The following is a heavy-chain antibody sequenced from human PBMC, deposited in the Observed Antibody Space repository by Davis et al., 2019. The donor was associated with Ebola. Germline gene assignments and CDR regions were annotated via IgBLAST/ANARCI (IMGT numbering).Heavy chain of an antibody. CDR1: GGSVSSGYYY. D-gene: IGHD2-8*01. V-gene: IGHV4-61*01. Sequence: MPSETLSLTCTVSGGSVSSGYYYWSWVRQPPGKGLEWIGYIYYSGSTKNNPSLKSRVTISVDTSKNQFSLKLSSVTAADTAVYYCARLPGYCTNGVCYIGVYWGQGALVTVSS. CDR3: ARLPGYCTNGVCYIGVY. CDR2: IYYSGST. J-gene: IGHJ4*02.